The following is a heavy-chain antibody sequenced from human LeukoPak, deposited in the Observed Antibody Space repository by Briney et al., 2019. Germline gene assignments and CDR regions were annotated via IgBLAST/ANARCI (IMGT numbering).Heavy chain of an antibody. D-gene: IGHD7-27*01. Sequence: ASVKVSCKASGYTFTSYDINWVRQATGQGLEWMGWMNPNCGNTGYAQKFQGRVTMTRNTSISTAYMELSSLKSDDTAVYSCARAPRNWGFDYWGLGTLVTVSS. CDR2: MNPNCGNT. J-gene: IGHJ4*02. V-gene: IGHV1-8*01. CDR1: GYTFTSYD. CDR3: ARAPRNWGFDY.